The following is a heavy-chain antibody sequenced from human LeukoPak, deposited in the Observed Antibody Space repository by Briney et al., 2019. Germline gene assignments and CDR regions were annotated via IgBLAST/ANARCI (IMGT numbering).Heavy chain of an antibody. D-gene: IGHD3-3*01. J-gene: IGHJ4*02. CDR3: ARSPLRFCDY. CDR1: GYTFTSYY. V-gene: IGHV1-46*01. CDR2: INPSGGST. Sequence: ASVKVSCKASGYTFTSYYMRWVRQAPGQGLEWMGIINPSGGSTSFAQKFQGRVTMTRDMSTSTVYMELSSLRSEDTAVYYCARSPLRFCDYWGQGTLVTVSS.